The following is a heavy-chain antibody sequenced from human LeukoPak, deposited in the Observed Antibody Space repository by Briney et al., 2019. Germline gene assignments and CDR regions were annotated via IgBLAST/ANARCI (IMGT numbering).Heavy chain of an antibody. Sequence: SETLSLTCSVSGGSISNYYWSWIRQPPGKGLEWIGSIYYSGSTNYNPSLKSRATLSLDTSRNQFSLKLNSVTAADTAVYYCAKSNGYGLVDIWGQGTMVTVSS. V-gene: IGHV4-59*12. CDR3: AKSNGYGLVDI. CDR2: IYYSGST. CDR1: GGSISNYY. J-gene: IGHJ3*02. D-gene: IGHD3-10*01.